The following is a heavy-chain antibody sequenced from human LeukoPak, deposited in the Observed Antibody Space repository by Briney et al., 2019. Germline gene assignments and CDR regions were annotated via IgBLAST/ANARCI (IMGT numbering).Heavy chain of an antibody. D-gene: IGHD3-22*01. J-gene: IGHJ4*02. CDR3: AREVTMIVVVITYFDY. CDR1: GGTFSSYA. Sequence: SVKVSCKASGGTFSSYAISWVRQAPGQGLEWMGRIIPILGIANYAQKFQGRVTITADKSTSTAYMGLSSLRSEDTAVYYCAREVTMIVVVITYFDYWGQGTLVTVSS. CDR2: IIPILGIA. V-gene: IGHV1-69*04.